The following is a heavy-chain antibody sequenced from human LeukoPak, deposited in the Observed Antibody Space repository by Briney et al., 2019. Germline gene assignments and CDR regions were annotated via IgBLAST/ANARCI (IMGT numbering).Heavy chain of an antibody. Sequence: SETLSLTCTVSGGSISSYSWSWIRQPPGKGLEWIGYIYHSGSTNYNPSLKSRVTISVDTSRNQFSLKLSSVTAADTAVYHCARVRDGDYGYIGFDPWGQGTLVTVSS. CDR3: ARVRDGDYGYIGFDP. D-gene: IGHD4-17*01. J-gene: IGHJ5*02. CDR2: IYHSGST. CDR1: GGSISSYS. V-gene: IGHV4-59*12.